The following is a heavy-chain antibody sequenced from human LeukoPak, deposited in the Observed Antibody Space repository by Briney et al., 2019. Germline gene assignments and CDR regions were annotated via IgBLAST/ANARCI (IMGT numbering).Heavy chain of an antibody. CDR1: GFTFSVYG. CDR2: ISTDGSHK. D-gene: IGHD6-13*01. J-gene: IGHJ5*02. V-gene: IGHV3-30*18. Sequence: PGGSLRLSCAASGFTFSVYGMQWVRQAPGQGLEWVALISTDGSHKDYADSVKGRFTLSRDNSKNTLYLQMNSLRVEDTAVYYCAKDGTSSWFGEATWGQGTLVTVSS. CDR3: AKDGTSSWFGEAT.